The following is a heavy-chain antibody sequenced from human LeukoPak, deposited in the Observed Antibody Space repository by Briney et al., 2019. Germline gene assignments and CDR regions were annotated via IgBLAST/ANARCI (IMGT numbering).Heavy chain of an antibody. CDR3: ARGPGYYGSGSYDY. J-gene: IGHJ4*02. Sequence: SETLSLTCAAYGGSFSGYYWSWIRQPPGKGLEWIGEINHSGSTNYNPSLKSRVTISVDTSKNQFSLKLSSVTAADTAVYYCARGPGYYGSGSYDYWGQGTLVTVSS. CDR1: GGSFSGYY. CDR2: INHSGST. D-gene: IGHD3-10*01. V-gene: IGHV4-34*01.